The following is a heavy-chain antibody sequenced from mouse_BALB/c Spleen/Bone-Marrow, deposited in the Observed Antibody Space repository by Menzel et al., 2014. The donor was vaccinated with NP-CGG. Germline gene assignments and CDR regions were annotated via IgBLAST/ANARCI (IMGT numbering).Heavy chain of an antibody. CDR2: IDPETGGT. Sequence: QVQLQQSGAELVRPGASVTLSCKASGYTSTDYEMHWVKQTPVHGLEWIGAIDPETGGTAYNQKFKGKATLTADKSSSTAYVELRSLTSEDSAVYYCTRHWDYAMDYWGQGTSVTVSS. V-gene: IGHV1-15*01. D-gene: IGHD4-1*01. J-gene: IGHJ4*01. CDR3: TRHWDYAMDY. CDR1: GYTSTDYE.